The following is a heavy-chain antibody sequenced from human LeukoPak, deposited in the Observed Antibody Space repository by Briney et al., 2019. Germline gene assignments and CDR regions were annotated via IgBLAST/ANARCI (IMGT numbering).Heavy chain of an antibody. Sequence: PGGSLRLSCAASGFTFSSYAMSWVRQAPGKGLEWVSAISGSGGSTYYADSVKGRSTISRDNSKNTLYLQMNSLRAEDTAVYYCAKVRRSYGYLLDYWGQGTLVTVSS. CDR2: ISGSGGST. V-gene: IGHV3-23*01. CDR3: AKVRRSYGYLLDY. D-gene: IGHD5-18*01. J-gene: IGHJ4*02. CDR1: GFTFSSYA.